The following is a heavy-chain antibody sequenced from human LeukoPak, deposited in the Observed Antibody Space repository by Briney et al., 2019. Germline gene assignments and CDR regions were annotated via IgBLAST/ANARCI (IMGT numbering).Heavy chain of an antibody. D-gene: IGHD6-6*01. CDR2: ISWNSGSI. V-gene: IGHV3-9*01. Sequence: GRSLRLSCAASGFTFDDYAMHWVRQAPGKGLEWVSGISWNSGSIGYADSVKGRFTISRDNAKNSLYLQMNSLRAEDTALYYCAKDRDSSSSIWYFDLWRRGTLITVSS. CDR3: AKDRDSSSSIWYFDL. CDR1: GFTFDDYA. J-gene: IGHJ2*01.